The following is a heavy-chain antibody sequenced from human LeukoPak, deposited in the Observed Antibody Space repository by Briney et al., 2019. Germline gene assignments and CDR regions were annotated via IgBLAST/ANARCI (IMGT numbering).Heavy chain of an antibody. D-gene: IGHD1-26*01. V-gene: IGHV4-59*01. CDR2: IYYTGNT. CDR3: AKNGQSGFSFDP. J-gene: IGHJ5*02. CDR1: GSSITNNF. Sequence: SETLSLTCTVAGSSITNNFWGWIRQPPGKGLEWIGYIYYTGNTNNNPALKSRVAISVDTPKNHFSLELSSVTAADTAVYYCAKNGQSGFSFDPWGQGTLVTVFS.